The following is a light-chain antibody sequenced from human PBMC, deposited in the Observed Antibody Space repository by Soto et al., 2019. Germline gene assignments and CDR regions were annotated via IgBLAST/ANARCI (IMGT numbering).Light chain of an antibody. Sequence: QSVLTQPASVSGSPGQSITISCTGTSSDVGLYDYVSWYQQHPGKAPQLMIYAVSNRPSGVSNRFSASKSGNTASLFISGLQAEDEADYYCSSYTTSSSYVFGTGTKVT. CDR1: SSDVGLYDY. CDR3: SSYTTSSSYV. J-gene: IGLJ1*01. CDR2: AVS. V-gene: IGLV2-14*01.